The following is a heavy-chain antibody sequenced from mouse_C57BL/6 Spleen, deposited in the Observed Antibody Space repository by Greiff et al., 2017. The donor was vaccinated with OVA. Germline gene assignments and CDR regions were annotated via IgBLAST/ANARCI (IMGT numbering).Heavy chain of an antibody. CDR1: GFTFSSYG. CDR2: ISSGGSYT. Sequence: EVKVVESGGDLVKPGGSLKLSCAASGFTFSSYGMSWVRQTPDKRLEWVATISSGGSYTYYPDSVKGRFTISRDNAKNTLYLQMSSLKSEDTAMYYCARDYGNREAMDYWGQGTSVTVSS. V-gene: IGHV5-6*01. D-gene: IGHD2-1*01. J-gene: IGHJ4*01. CDR3: ARDYGNREAMDY.